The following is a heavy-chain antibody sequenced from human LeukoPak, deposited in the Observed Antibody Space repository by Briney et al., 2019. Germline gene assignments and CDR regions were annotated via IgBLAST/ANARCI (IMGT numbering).Heavy chain of an antibody. V-gene: IGHV1-2*02. D-gene: IGHD2-15*01. J-gene: IGHJ3*02. Sequence: GASVKVSCKASGYTXTGYYIHWVRQAPGQGLEWMGWINPNSGGTNYAQKFQGRVTMTRDTSISTACMELSRLRSDDTAAYYCAREGRGWAFDIWGQGTMVTVSS. CDR2: INPNSGGT. CDR1: GYTXTGYY. CDR3: AREGRGWAFDI.